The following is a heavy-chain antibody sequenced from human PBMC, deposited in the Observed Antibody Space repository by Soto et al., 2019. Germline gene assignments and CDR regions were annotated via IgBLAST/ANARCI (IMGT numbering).Heavy chain of an antibody. CDR3: TTALGYCSGGSCYFLDVGPR. Sequence: GGSLRLSCAAAGCTFSNAGRSWIRQDQGKGLEWVGRIKSKTDGGTTDYAAPVKGRFTISRDDSKNTLYLQMNSLKTEDTAVYYCTTALGYCSGGSCYFLDVGPRWGQGTLVTVS. CDR1: GCTFSNAG. J-gene: IGHJ4*02. V-gene: IGHV3-15*07. CDR2: IKSKTDGGTT. D-gene: IGHD2-15*01.